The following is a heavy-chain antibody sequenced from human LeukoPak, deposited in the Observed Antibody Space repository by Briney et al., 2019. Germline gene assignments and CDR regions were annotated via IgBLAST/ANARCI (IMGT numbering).Heavy chain of an antibody. D-gene: IGHD3-16*02. CDR3: ARVSDIMISFGGVISYFDN. V-gene: IGHV4-34*01. CDR1: GDSFNDYY. Sequence: PSETLPLTCTLYGDSFNDYYWSWIRQPPGKGLEWIGEINHGGGTNYNPSLWSRLTISIDTSKHQFSLQVTSVTAADTGVYFCARVSDIMISFGGVISYFDNWGQGALVTVSS. CDR2: INHGGGT. J-gene: IGHJ4*02.